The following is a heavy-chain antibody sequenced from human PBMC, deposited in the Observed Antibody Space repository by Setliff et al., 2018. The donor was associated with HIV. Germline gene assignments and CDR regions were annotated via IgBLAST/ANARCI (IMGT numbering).Heavy chain of an antibody. D-gene: IGHD1-26*01. J-gene: IGHJ6*03. CDR2: IYTSGST. CDR3: ARVGATHYYDYYMDV. Sequence: KPSETLSLTCTVSGDSINSGSYYWSWIRQPAGKGLEWIGHIYTSGSTNYNPSLKSRVTISVDTSKNQFSLKLSSVTAADTAVYYCARVGATHYYDYYMDVWGKGTTVTVSS. CDR1: GDSINSGSYY. V-gene: IGHV4-61*09.